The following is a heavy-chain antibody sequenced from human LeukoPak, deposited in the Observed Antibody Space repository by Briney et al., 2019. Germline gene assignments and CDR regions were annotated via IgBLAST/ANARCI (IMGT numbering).Heavy chain of an antibody. V-gene: IGHV4-38-2*02. CDR3: ARRFGSGWSPIDH. CDR1: GYSISSGYY. D-gene: IGHD6-19*01. J-gene: IGHJ4*02. Sequence: SETLSLTCTVSGYSISSGYYWGWIRQPPGKGLEWIGSIYHSGSTYYNPSLKSRVTISVDTSKNQFSLNLSSVTAADTAVYYCARRFGSGWSPIDHWGQGTLVTVSS. CDR2: IYHSGST.